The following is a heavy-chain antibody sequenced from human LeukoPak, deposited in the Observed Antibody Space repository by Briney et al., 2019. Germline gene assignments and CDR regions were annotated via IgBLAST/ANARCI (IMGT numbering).Heavy chain of an antibody. D-gene: IGHD6-19*01. J-gene: IGHJ4*02. CDR2: IYSGGDT. Sequence: GGSLRLSCAASGFIFSRYAMSWVRQAPGKGLEWVSVIYSGGDTYYADSVKGRFTISRDNSKNTLYLQMNSLRAEDTAVYYCARTPGIAVAGTGYFDCWGQGTLVTVSS. V-gene: IGHV3-53*01. CDR3: ARTPGIAVAGTGYFDC. CDR1: GFIFSRYA.